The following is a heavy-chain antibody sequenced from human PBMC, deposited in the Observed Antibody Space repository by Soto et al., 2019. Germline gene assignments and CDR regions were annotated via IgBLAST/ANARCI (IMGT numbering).Heavy chain of an antibody. CDR1: GFSLSTSAVG. CDR2: IYWNDYK. J-gene: IGHJ4*02. CDR3: AHGSGWLSEY. V-gene: IGHV2-5*01. D-gene: IGHD6-19*01. Sequence: QITLKESGPTLLKPTQTLTLTCTFSGFSLSTSAVGVNWIRQPPGKALEWLALIYWNDYKHYSPSLSGRLTITSDTTNIQAVLTMTNMSPVHTTTYYSAHGSGWLSEYWCQGILVTVSS.